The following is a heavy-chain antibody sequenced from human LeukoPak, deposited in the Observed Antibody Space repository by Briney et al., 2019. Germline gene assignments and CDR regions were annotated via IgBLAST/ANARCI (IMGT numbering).Heavy chain of an antibody. CDR3: ARSPLLWFGELLSPYYYYYMDV. Sequence: SETLSLTCTVSGGSISSYYWSWIRQPPGKGLEWIGYIYYSGSTNYNPSLKSRVTISVDTSKNQFSLKLSSVTAADTAVHYCARSPLLWFGELLSPYYYYYMDVWGKGTTVTVSS. D-gene: IGHD3-10*01. CDR2: IYYSGST. V-gene: IGHV4-59*01. J-gene: IGHJ6*03. CDR1: GGSISSYY.